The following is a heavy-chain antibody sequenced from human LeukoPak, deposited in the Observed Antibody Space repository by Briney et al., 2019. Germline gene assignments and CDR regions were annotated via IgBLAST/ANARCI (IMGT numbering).Heavy chain of an antibody. CDR2: INHSGST. J-gene: IGHJ4*02. CDR1: GGPIISYY. CDR3: AITYYYDSSGYN. V-gene: IGHV4-34*01. D-gene: IGHD3-22*01. Sequence: SETLSLTCTVSGGPIISYYWSWIRQPPGKGLEWIGEINHSGSTNYNPSLKSRVTISVDTSKNQFSLKLSSVTAADTAVYYCAITYYYDSSGYNWGQGTLVTVSS.